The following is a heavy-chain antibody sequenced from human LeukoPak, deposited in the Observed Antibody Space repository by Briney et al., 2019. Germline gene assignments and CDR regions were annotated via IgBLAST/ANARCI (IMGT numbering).Heavy chain of an antibody. CDR1: GFTFSSYW. D-gene: IGHD5-12*01. CDR2: IKSDVSST. CDR3: TTIRPDY. Sequence: GGSLRLSCEASGFTFSSYWMHWVRRGPGKGLVWVARIKSDVSSTDYADSVKGRFTISRDNAKNKLYLQINSLRAEDTGVYYCTTIRPDYWGQGTLVTVSS. V-gene: IGHV3-74*01. J-gene: IGHJ4*02.